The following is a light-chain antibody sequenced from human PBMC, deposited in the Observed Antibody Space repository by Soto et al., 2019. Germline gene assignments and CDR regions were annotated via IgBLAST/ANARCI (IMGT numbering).Light chain of an antibody. CDR1: QSVGSN. CDR3: QQYNNWPPT. Sequence: IVMTQSPATLSVSPGEGATLSCRASQSVGSNVAWYQQIPGQGPRLLIYGASTRATGVPARFSGTGSGTEFALTINSLQSEDFAVYYCQQYNNWPPTFGGGTKVDIK. J-gene: IGKJ4*01. V-gene: IGKV3-15*01. CDR2: GAS.